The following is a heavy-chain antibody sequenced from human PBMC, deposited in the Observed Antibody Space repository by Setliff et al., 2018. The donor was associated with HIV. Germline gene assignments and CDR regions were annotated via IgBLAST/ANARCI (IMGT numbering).Heavy chain of an antibody. Sequence: KPSETLSLTCTVSGGSISIYYWSWIRQLPGEGLEWIGRISAGGYTYYNPSLQSRVTMSVDMSKNQFSLKLSSVTAADTAIYYCARDRSGTSYAGDDAFDIWGQGTMVTVSS. CDR1: GGSISIYY. J-gene: IGHJ3*02. V-gene: IGHV4-4*07. D-gene: IGHD3-3*01. CDR2: ISAGGYT. CDR3: ARDRSGTSYAGDDAFDI.